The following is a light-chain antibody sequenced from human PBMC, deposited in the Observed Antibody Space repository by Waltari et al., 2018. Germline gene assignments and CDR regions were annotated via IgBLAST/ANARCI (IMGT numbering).Light chain of an antibody. J-gene: IGKJ1*01. Sequence: DIVMTQSPDSLAVSLGERTTINCKSSQSLLYSSNNKNNLAWYQQKPGQPPKLLIYWASTRESGVPDRFSGSGSGIHFTLTISSLQAEDVAVYYCQQYYNTPRTFGQGTKVEIK. CDR1: QSLLYSSNNKNN. V-gene: IGKV4-1*01. CDR3: QQYYNTPRT. CDR2: WAS.